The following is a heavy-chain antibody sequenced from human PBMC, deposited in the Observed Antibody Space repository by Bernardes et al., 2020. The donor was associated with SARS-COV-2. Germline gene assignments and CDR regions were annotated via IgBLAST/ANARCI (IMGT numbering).Heavy chain of an antibody. V-gene: IGHV4-59*01. CDR3: ARDLSHLVRRGFDL. CDR2: IYYSGTT. Sequence: SVSLTLTFTVSGGSIGSYYLAWIRQPPGKGLEWIGYIYYSGTTNYNPSLKSLVTISVDRSQNQFSLHLSSVTPADPAVYYCARDLSHLVRRGFDLWGRGTLVTVSS. J-gene: IGHJ2*01. CDR1: GGSIGSYY. D-gene: IGHD3-10*01.